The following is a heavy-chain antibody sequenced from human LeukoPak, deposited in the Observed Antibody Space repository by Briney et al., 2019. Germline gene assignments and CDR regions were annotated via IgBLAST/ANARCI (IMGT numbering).Heavy chain of an antibody. V-gene: IGHV4-59*08. CDR2: IYYSGST. CDR3: ARYYCGADCYYFDY. D-gene: IGHD2-21*02. CDR1: GGSISGDF. Sequence: SETLSLTCTVSGGSISGDFWSWIRQPPGKGLEWIGYIYYSGSTNYNPSLKSRVTISVDTSKNQFSLKLTSVTAADTAVYYCARYYCGADCYYFDYWGQGTRVTVSS. J-gene: IGHJ4*02.